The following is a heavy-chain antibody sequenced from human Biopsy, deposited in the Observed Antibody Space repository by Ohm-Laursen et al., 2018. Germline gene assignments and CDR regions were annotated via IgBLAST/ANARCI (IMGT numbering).Heavy chain of an antibody. J-gene: IGHJ5*02. Sequence: PGTLSLTCTVSGGSISNNNYYWGWIRQPPGKGLEWIGSTFYRGSTHYKPSLKSRVNMSVDTSKDQFSLKLNSVTAADTAVYYCARDYDTSGYYYVSWGQGTLVTVSS. CDR1: GGSISNNNYY. V-gene: IGHV4-39*01. D-gene: IGHD3-22*01. CDR2: TFYRGST. CDR3: ARDYDTSGYYYVS.